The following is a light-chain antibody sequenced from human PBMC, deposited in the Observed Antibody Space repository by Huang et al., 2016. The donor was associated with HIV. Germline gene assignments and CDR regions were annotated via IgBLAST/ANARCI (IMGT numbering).Light chain of an antibody. CDR2: GAS. V-gene: IGKV3-15*01. Sequence: EIVMTQSPATLSVSPGERATLACRSSQSVSSNLAWYQHKPGQAPRLLIYGASTRATGIPARFSGSGSGTECTLTISSLQSEDFAVYYCQQYINWPLYTFGQGTKLEIK. J-gene: IGKJ2*01. CDR3: QQYINWPLYT. CDR1: QSVSSN.